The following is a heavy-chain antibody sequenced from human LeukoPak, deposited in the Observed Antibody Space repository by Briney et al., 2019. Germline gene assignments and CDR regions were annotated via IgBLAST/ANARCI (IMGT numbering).Heavy chain of an antibody. CDR2: IYTGGST. V-gene: IGHV4-61*02. D-gene: IGHD6-6*01. CDR1: GGSISSGSYY. Sequence: SETLSLTCTVSGGSISSGSYYWSWIRQPAGKGLEWIGRIYTGGSTNYNPSLKSRVTISVDTSKNQFSLKLSSVTAADTAVYYCARDLSSSSFDYWGQGTLVTVSS. CDR3: ARDLSSSSFDY. J-gene: IGHJ4*02.